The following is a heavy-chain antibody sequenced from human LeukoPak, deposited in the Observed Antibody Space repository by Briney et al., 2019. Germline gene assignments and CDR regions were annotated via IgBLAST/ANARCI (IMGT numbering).Heavy chain of an antibody. CDR1: GYTFTSYG. CDR2: ISAYNGNT. Sequence: GASVKVSCKASGYTFTSYGISWVRQAPGQGLEWMGWISAYNGNTHYAQKLQGRVTMTTDTSTSTAYMELRSLRSDDTAVYYCARGDYSSSHDAFDIWGQGTMVTVSS. CDR3: ARGDYSSSHDAFDI. J-gene: IGHJ3*02. V-gene: IGHV1-18*01. D-gene: IGHD6-13*01.